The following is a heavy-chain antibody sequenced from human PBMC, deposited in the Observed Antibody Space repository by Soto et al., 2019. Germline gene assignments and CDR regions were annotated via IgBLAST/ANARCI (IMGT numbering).Heavy chain of an antibody. V-gene: IGHV1-3*01. CDR1: GYTFTSYA. J-gene: IGHJ6*03. CDR2: INAGNGNT. CDR3: ARDRHVYYYYYMDV. Sequence: GASVKVSCKASGYTFTSYAMHWVRQAPGQRLEWMGWINAGNGNTKYSQKFQGRVTITRDTSASTAYMELSSLRSEDTAVYYCARDRHVYYYYYMDVWGKGTTVTVSS.